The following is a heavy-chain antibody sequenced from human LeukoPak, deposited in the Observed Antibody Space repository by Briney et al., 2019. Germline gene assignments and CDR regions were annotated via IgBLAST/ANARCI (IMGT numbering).Heavy chain of an antibody. CDR3: ARGTGRKEYYFDY. D-gene: IGHD3/OR15-3a*01. CDR1: GYTFTCYY. V-gene: IGHV1-2*02. J-gene: IGHJ4*02. Sequence: GASVKVSCKASGYTFTCYYMHWVRQAPGQGLEWMGWINPNSGGTNYAQKFQGRVTMTRDTSISTAYMELSRLRSDDTAVYYCARGTGRKEYYFDYWGQGTLVTVSS. CDR2: INPNSGGT.